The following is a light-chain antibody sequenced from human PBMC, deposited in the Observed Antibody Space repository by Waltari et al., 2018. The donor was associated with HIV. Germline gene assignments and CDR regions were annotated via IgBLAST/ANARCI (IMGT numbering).Light chain of an antibody. Sequence: QSILAQPPSASGTPGQMVSLSCSGGRANLGTKTVSWYQQLPGAAPQLVMYSNNQRPSGVPERFSGSKSGTSASLAISGLQSEDEADYYCAAWDDSLNGWVFGGGTKLTVL. CDR1: RANLGTKT. J-gene: IGLJ3*02. CDR3: AAWDDSLNGWV. CDR2: SNN. V-gene: IGLV1-44*01.